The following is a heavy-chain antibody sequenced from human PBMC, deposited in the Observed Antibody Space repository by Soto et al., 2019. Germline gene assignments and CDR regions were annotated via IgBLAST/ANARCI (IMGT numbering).Heavy chain of an antibody. J-gene: IGHJ6*02. V-gene: IGHV3-74*01. Sequence: GGSLRLSCAASGFTFSSYWMHWVRQAPGKGLVWVSRMNSDGSRTSYADSVKGRFTISRDNTKNTLYLQMNSLRAEDTAVYYCARDGGYCSSTSCPYYYYAMDVWGQGTTVTVSS. CDR1: GFTFSSYW. D-gene: IGHD2-2*01. CDR2: MNSDGSRT. CDR3: ARDGGYCSSTSCPYYYYAMDV.